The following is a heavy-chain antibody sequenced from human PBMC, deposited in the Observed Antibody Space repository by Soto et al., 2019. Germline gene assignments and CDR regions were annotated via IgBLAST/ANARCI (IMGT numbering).Heavy chain of an antibody. CDR3: ARPDPQVVPAAPGRYYYYGMDV. Sequence: PGESQRNPSNGSGYSFADFCIPWVRQIPGKGLDWMGRIDPSDSYTNYSPSFQGHVTISADKSISTAYLQWSSLKASDTAMYYCARPDPQVVPAAPGRYYYYGMDVWGQGTTVTVSS. CDR2: IDPSDSYT. V-gene: IGHV5-10-1*01. J-gene: IGHJ6*02. D-gene: IGHD2-2*01. CDR1: GYSFADFC.